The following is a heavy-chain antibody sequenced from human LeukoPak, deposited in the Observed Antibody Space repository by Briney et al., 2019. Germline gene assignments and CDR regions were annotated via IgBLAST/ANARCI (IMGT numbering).Heavy chain of an antibody. CDR2: INPNRGGT. J-gene: IGHJ4*02. CDR3: ASGYRFRN. V-gene: IGHV1-2*02. Sequence: ASVKVSCRASGYPFTDYYMHWVRPAAGQGLEWMGWINPNRGGTDYAQKFQGRVTMTRDTSISTAYMELSRLRYDDTAVYYCASGYRFRNWGQGTLVTVSS. CDR1: GYPFTDYY. D-gene: IGHD5-18*01.